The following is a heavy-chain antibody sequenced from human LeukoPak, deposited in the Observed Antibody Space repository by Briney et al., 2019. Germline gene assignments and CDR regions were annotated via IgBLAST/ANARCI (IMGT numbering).Heavy chain of an antibody. D-gene: IGHD2-15*01. CDR1: GFTFSSYI. V-gene: IGHV3-21*01. J-gene: IGHJ4*02. Sequence: GGSLRLSCAASGFTFSSYIMNWVRQAPGKGLEWVSSISSSSSYIYYADSVKGRFTISRDNAKNSLYLQMNSLRAEDTDVYYCASGYCSGGSCYTPDFDYWGQGTLVTVSS. CDR2: ISSSSSYI. CDR3: ASGYCSGGSCYTPDFDY.